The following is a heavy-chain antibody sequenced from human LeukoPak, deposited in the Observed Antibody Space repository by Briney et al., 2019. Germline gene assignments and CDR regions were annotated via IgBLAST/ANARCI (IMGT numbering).Heavy chain of an antibody. CDR1: GFTVSSIY. CDR2: IYSDGNT. Sequence: GGSLRLSCAVSGFTVSSIYMSWVRQAPGKGLEWVSFIYSDGNTYYGDSVKGRFTLSRDSSRNTLYLQMNSLTVDDTAVYYCAKGRCSGVGCDSFHSWGQGALVTVSS. V-gene: IGHV3-53*01. CDR3: AKGRCSGVGCDSFHS. D-gene: IGHD2-15*01. J-gene: IGHJ4*02.